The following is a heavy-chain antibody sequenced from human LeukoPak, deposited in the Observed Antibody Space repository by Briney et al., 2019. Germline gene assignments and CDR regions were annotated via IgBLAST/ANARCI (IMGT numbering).Heavy chain of an antibody. J-gene: IGHJ4*02. CDR2: TNPDGSNT. CDR3: ARSRNGSFDY. V-gene: IGHV3-74*01. CDR1: GFTLSYYL. D-gene: IGHD6-25*01. Sequence: GGSLRHSWAPSGFTLSYYLMHCVRQAPGKALGWVSLTNPDGSNTSQADPMEGRFTICRDNSRNTLYLQMNNPRAEDTAVYYCARSRNGSFDYWGQGTLVTVSS.